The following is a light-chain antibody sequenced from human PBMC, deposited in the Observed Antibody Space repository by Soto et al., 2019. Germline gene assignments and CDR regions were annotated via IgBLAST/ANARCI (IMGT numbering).Light chain of an antibody. CDR1: SSDVGGYNY. CDR3: SSYTNSNTRQIV. J-gene: IGLJ1*01. V-gene: IGLV2-14*03. CDR2: DVS. Sequence: QSVLTQPASVSGSPGQSITISCTGTSSDVGGYNYVSWYQHHPGKAPKLIIYDVSNRPSGVSNRFSGSKSGNTASLTISGLQPEDDSDYYCSSYTNSNTRQIVFGTGTKVTVL.